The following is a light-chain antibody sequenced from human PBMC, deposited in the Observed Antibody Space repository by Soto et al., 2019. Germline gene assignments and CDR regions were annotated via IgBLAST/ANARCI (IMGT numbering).Light chain of an antibody. CDR3: RQHTSYPTT. V-gene: IGKV1-17*03. CDR1: QGISNY. CDR2: DAS. J-gene: IGKJ1*01. Sequence: DIQMTQSPSAMSASVGDRVTITCRASQGISNYLAWFQQKPGKVPKRLIYDASSLQSGVPSRFSVRGSVPEFTLTSSCLLPEDFATYYCRQHTSYPTTFGQGNNVEI.